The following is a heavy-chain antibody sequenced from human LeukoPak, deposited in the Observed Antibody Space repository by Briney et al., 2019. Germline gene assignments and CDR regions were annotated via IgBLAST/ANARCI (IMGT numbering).Heavy chain of an antibody. CDR2: MHYSGGS. V-gene: IGHV4-59*08. CDR1: GGSISSYY. J-gene: IGHJ4*02. D-gene: IGHD1-14*01. Sequence: SETLPLTCSVPGGSISSYYWSWFRQPPGKGLEWIAYMHYSGGSNYNPSLKSRVTISVDTSKNQFSLKLSSVTAAGTAVYYCARRNRGYFDYWGQGTLVTVSS. CDR3: ARRNRGYFDY.